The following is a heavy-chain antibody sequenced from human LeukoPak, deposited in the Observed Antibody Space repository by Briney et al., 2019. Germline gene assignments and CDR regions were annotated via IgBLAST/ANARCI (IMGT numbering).Heavy chain of an antibody. CDR2: LSHSGSA. D-gene: IGHD3-10*01. CDR3: ARRSLREAYNRFDP. Sequence: ETLSLTCTVSGGSVTTSSYYWGWIRQPPGKGLEWIGSLSHSGSAFYNPSLKSRVSISVDTSKNQFSLRVTSVTAADTALYYCARRSLREAYNRFDPWGQGTLVTVSS. V-gene: IGHV4-39*01. J-gene: IGHJ5*02. CDR1: GGSVTTSSYY.